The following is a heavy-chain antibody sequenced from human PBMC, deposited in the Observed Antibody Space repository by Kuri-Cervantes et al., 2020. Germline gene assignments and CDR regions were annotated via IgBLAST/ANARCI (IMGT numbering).Heavy chain of an antibody. CDR1: GFTFSTYS. CDR3: ARQRPGIAVAGTFDY. V-gene: IGHV3-7*02. D-gene: IGHD6-19*01. J-gene: IGHJ4*02. Sequence: GGSLRLSCIASGFTFSTYSMAWVRQAPGKGLQWVANILESASKKEYVDSVEGRFTISRDDARNSLYLQMNSLRAEDTAVYYCARQRPGIAVAGTFDYWGQGTLVTVSS. CDR2: ILESASKK.